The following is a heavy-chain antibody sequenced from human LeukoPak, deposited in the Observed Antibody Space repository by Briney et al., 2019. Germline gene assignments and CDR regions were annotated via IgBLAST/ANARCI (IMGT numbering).Heavy chain of an antibody. V-gene: IGHV4-4*02. CDR3: ARAIWQQLAHFDY. CDR1: GGSISSSNW. D-gene: IGHD6-13*01. CDR2: IYHSGST. Sequence: PSETLSLTCAVSGGSISSSNWWSWVRQPPGKGLEWIGEIYHSGSTNYNPSLKSRVTISVDKSKNQFSLKLSSVTAADTVVYYCARAIWQQLAHFDYWGQGTLVTVSS. J-gene: IGHJ4*02.